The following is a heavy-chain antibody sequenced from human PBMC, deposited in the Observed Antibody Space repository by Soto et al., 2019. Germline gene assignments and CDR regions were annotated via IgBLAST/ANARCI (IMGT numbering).Heavy chain of an antibody. CDR2: IYYSGST. CDR1: GGSISSGDYY. J-gene: IGHJ3*02. Sequence: QVQLQESGPGLVKPSQTLSLTCTVSGGSISSGDYYWSWIRQPPGKGLEWIGYIYYSGSTYYNPSLNSRVTISXXTXKXXFSLKLSSVTAADTAVYYCARRDGEWLTTSGAFDIWGQGTMVTVSS. D-gene: IGHD3-3*01. CDR3: ARRDGEWLTTSGAFDI. V-gene: IGHV4-30-4*01.